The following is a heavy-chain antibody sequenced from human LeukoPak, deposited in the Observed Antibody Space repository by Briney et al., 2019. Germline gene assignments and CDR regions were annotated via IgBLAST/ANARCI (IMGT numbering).Heavy chain of an antibody. D-gene: IGHD2-2*01. CDR1: GFTFSDYY. Sequence: GGSLRLSCAASGFTFSDYYMSWIRQAPGKGLEWVSYISSSGSTIYYTDSVKGRFTISGDNAKNSLYPQMNSLRAKDTAVYYCARDTGVVPARGAFDIWGQGTMVTVSS. CDR2: ISSSGSTI. V-gene: IGHV3-11*04. J-gene: IGHJ3*02. CDR3: ARDTGVVPARGAFDI.